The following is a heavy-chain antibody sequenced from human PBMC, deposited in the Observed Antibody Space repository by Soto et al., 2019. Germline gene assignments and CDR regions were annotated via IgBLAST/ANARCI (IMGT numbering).Heavy chain of an antibody. Sequence: PGGSLRLSCAASGFTFSNAWMNWVRQAPGKGLEWVGRIKSKTDGGTTDYAAPVKGRFTISRDDSKNTLYLQMNSLKTEDTAVYYCTTDLDIVLDQYGMDVWGQGTTVTVSS. D-gene: IGHD2-2*03. CDR2: IKSKTDGGTT. J-gene: IGHJ6*02. CDR3: TTDLDIVLDQYGMDV. CDR1: GFTFSNAW. V-gene: IGHV3-15*07.